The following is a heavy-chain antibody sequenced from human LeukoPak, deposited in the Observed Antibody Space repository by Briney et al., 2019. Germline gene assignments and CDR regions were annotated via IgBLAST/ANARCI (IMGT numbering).Heavy chain of an antibody. J-gene: IGHJ4*02. CDR1: GFTFDDYT. D-gene: IGHD5-18*01. Sequence: PGGSLRLSCAASGFTFDDYTMHWVRQAPAKGLEWVSVISFDGRNSFYVDSVKGRFTVSRDNKKKSLFLQMNSLRDEDTALYYCAKARKRGYAYGSVDSWGRGTLVTVSS. V-gene: IGHV3-43*01. CDR2: ISFDGRNS. CDR3: AKARKRGYAYGSVDS.